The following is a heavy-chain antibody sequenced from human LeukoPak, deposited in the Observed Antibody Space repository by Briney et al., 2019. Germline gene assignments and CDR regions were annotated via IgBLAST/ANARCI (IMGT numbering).Heavy chain of an antibody. V-gene: IGHV3-48*03. D-gene: IGHD2-2*01. CDR3: ARAGCYCSSTSCFYSYYGMDV. Sequence: GGSLRLSCAASGFTFSSYEMNWVRQAPGKGLEWVSYISSSGSTIDYADSVKGRFTISRDNAKNSLYLQMNSLRAEDTAVYYCARAGCYCSSTSCFYSYYGMDVWGKGTTVTVSS. CDR2: ISSSGSTI. J-gene: IGHJ6*04. CDR1: GFTFSSYE.